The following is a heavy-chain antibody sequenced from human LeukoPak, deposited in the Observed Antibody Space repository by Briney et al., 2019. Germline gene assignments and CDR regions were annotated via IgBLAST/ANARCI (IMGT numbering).Heavy chain of an antibody. CDR1: GGSFSGYY. D-gene: IGHD3-22*01. CDR2: INHSGST. Sequence: SETLSLTCAVYGGSFSGYYWSWIRQPPGKGLEWIGEINHSGSTDYNPSLKSRVRISVDTSKNQFSLRLSSVTAADTAIYYCARHDDDSVGNYPDAFDIWGQGTMVTVSS. V-gene: IGHV4-34*01. J-gene: IGHJ3*02. CDR3: ARHDDDSVGNYPDAFDI.